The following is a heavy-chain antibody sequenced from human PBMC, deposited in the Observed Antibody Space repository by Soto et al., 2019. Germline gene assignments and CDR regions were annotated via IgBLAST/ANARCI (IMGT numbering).Heavy chain of an antibody. J-gene: IGHJ6*02. D-gene: IGHD5-12*01. CDR3: ARDGEESGYDYPHYYYYGMDV. V-gene: IGHV3-33*01. CDR2: IWYDGSNK. CDR1: GFTFSSYG. Sequence: GGSLRLSCAASGFTFSSYGMHWVRQAPGKGLEWVAVIWYDGSNKYYADSVKGRFTISRDNSKNTLYLQMNSLRAEDTAVYYCARDGEESGYDYPHYYYYGMDVSGQGTTVTVSS.